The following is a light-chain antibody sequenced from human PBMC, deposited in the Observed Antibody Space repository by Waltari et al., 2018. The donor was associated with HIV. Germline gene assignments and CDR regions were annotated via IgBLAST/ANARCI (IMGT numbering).Light chain of an antibody. CDR1: SSDVGGYNY. CDR2: GLS. Sequence: QSALTQPPSASASPGQSVTISCTGTSSDVGGYNYVSWYQQHPGRAPKLMIYGLSKRPSGVPDRFSGSKSGNTASLTVSGLQAEDEADYYCSSYTGSDSVVFGGGTKLTVL. V-gene: IGLV2-8*01. CDR3: SSYTGSDSVV. J-gene: IGLJ2*01.